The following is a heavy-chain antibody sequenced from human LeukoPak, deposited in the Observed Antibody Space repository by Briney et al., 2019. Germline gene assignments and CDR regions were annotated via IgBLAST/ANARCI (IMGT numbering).Heavy chain of an antibody. CDR3: AKDIYRGAVASRANFDY. CDR1: GFTFSSYA. D-gene: IGHD6-19*01. J-gene: IGHJ4*02. V-gene: IGHV3-23*01. CDR2: ISGSGGST. Sequence: GGSLRLSCAASGFTFSSYAMSWVRQAPGKGLEWVSAISGSGGSTYYADSVKGRFTISRDNSKNTLYLQINSLRAEDTAVYYCAKDIYRGAVASRANFDYWGQGTLVTVSS.